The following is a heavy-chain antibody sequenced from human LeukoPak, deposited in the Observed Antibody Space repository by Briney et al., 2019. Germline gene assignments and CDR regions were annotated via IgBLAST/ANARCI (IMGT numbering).Heavy chain of an antibody. CDR1: GFTFGDYG. CDR2: INLNGGST. J-gene: IGHJ6*03. Sequence: GGSLRLSCAASGFTFGDYGMSWVRQAPGKGLEWVSSINLNGGSTGYADSVKGRFTISRDNAKNSLYLQMNSLRAEDTALYYCAQGGSGWDYYYYYMDVWGKGTTVTVSS. D-gene: IGHD6-19*01. CDR3: AQGGSGWDYYYYYMDV. V-gene: IGHV3-20*04.